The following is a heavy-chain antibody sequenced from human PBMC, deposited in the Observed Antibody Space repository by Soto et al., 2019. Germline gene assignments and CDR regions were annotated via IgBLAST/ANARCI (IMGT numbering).Heavy chain of an antibody. CDR3: ARDRDDYASATYISYVLDV. Sequence: QVQLVQSGAEVKKPGSSVRVSCKASGGTFSTYPISWVRQAPGQGLEWMGGIIPLFGTANYSHKFQGRVTITTDESTSTVYMELSRLRSDDTAVYYCARDRDDYASATYISYVLDVWGQGTTVTVSS. CDR2: IIPLFGTA. J-gene: IGHJ6*02. D-gene: IGHD3-10*01. CDR1: GGTFSTYP. V-gene: IGHV1-69*01.